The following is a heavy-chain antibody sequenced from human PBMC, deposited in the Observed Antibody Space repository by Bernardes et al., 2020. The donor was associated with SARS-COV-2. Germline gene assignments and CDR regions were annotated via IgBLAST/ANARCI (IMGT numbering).Heavy chain of an antibody. CDR2: IRPNGDST. J-gene: IGHJ4*02. Sequence: GGSLRLSCSASGFTFSSCTMHWVRQAPGKGLEYVSGIRPNGDSTYYADSIKGRFTLSRDNSRSTLYLQMGSLRPEAMAVYYCARASDYGDYYLDYWGQGALVTVSS. V-gene: IGHV3-64*02. CDR3: ARASDYGDYYLDY. CDR1: GFTFSSCT. D-gene: IGHD4-17*01.